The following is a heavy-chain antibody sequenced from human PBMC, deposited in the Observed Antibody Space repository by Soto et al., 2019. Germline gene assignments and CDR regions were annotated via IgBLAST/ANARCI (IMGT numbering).Heavy chain of an antibody. Sequence: SVKVSCKASGFTFTSSAVQWVRQARGQRLEWIGWIVVGSGNTNYAQKFQERATITRDMSTSTAYMELSSLRSEDTAVYYCAATAGKVYYDFCIVPNWFDPWGHVTLVTVSS. D-gene: IGHD3-3*01. CDR2: IVVGSGNT. CDR3: AATAGKVYYDFCIVPNWFDP. V-gene: IGHV1-58*01. J-gene: IGHJ5*02. CDR1: GFTFTSSA.